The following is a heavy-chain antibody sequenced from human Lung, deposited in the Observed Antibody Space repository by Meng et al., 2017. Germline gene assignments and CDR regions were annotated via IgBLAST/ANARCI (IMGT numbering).Heavy chain of an antibody. CDR1: GGSFSDYY. J-gene: IGHJ4*02. V-gene: IGHV4-34*01. CDR2: INHSGST. Sequence: QVQVQHGGAGLLKPSETLSLTCVVSGGSFSDYYWSWIRQPPGKGLEWIGEINHSGSTNYNPSLESRATISVDTSQNNLSLKLSSVTAADSAVYYCARGPTTMAHDFDYWGQGTLVTVSS. CDR3: ARGPTTMAHDFDY. D-gene: IGHD4-11*01.